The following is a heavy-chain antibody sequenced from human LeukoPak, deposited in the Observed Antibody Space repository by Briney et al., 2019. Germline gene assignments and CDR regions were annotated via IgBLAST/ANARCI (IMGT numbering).Heavy chain of an antibody. D-gene: IGHD2-15*01. Sequence: PGGSLRLSCAASGFTFDDYAMHWVRQAPGKGLEWVSGISWNSGSIGYADSVKGRFTISRVNAKNSLYLQMNSLRAEDTALYYCAKDMTVAAFNPAFDYWGQGTLVTVSS. CDR2: ISWNSGSI. CDR3: AKDMTVAAFNPAFDY. CDR1: GFTFDDYA. J-gene: IGHJ4*02. V-gene: IGHV3-9*01.